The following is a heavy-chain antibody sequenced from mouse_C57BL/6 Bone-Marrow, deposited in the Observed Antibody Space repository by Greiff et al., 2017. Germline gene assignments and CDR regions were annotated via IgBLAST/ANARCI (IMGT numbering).Heavy chain of an antibody. CDR3: ATPYAMDD. Sequence: QVQLQQSGPGLVQPSQSLSITCTVSGFSLTSYGVHWVRQSPGKGLEWLGVIWSGGSTDYNAAFISRLSISKDNSKSQVFFKMNSLQADDTAIYYCATPYAMDDWGQGTSGTVSS. CDR1: GFSLTSYG. J-gene: IGHJ4*01. V-gene: IGHV2-2*01. CDR2: IWSGGST.